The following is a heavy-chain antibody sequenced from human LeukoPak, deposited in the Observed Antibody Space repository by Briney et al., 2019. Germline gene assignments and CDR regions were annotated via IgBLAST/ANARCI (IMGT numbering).Heavy chain of an antibody. CDR3: AKDLRGETRTEWLLAGGFDP. CDR2: ISGSGGST. CDR1: GFTFSSYA. D-gene: IGHD3-3*01. J-gene: IGHJ5*02. V-gene: IGHV3-23*01. Sequence: GGSLRLSCAASGFTFSSYAMSWVRQAPGKGLEWVSAISGSGGSTYYADSVKGRFTISRDNSKNTLYLQMNSLSAEDTAVYYCAKDLRGETRTEWLLAGGFDPWGQGTLVTVSS.